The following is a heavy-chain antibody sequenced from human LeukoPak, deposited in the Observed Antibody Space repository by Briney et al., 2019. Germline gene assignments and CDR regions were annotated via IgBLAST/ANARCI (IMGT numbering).Heavy chain of an antibody. V-gene: IGHV5-51*01. D-gene: IGHD2-21*01. CDR2: IYPGDSDT. CDR1: GYSFTSYW. Sequence: GESLKISCKGSGYSFTSYWIGWVRQMPGKGLEWMGIIYPGDSDTRYSPSFQGQVTISADKSTSTAYLQWSSLKASDTAMYYCARQPGAYCGGDCYRDYWGQGTLVTVSS. J-gene: IGHJ4*02. CDR3: ARQPGAYCGGDCYRDY.